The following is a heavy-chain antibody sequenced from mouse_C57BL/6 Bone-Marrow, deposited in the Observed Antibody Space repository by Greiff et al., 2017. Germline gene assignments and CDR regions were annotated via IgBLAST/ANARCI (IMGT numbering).Heavy chain of an antibody. CDR1: GYTFTSYT. V-gene: IGHV1-4*01. D-gene: IGHD3-2*02. CDR2: INPSSGYT. CDR3: ARKSLSFSFDY. Sequence: QVQLQESGAELARPGASVKMSCKASGYTFTSYTMHWVKQRPGQGLEWIGYINPSSGYTKYNQKFKDKATLTADKSSSTAYMQLSSLTSEDSAVYYCARKSLSFSFDYWGQGTTLTVSS. J-gene: IGHJ2*01.